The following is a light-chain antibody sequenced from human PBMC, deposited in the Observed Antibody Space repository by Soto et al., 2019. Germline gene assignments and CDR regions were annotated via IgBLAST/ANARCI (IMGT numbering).Light chain of an antibody. CDR1: QSVSRF. J-gene: IGKJ2*01. CDR3: QQYDQWPPYS. V-gene: IGKV3-15*01. Sequence: TQSLVTLSVSPGDGATLSCRASQSVSRFLAWYQQTPGQPPRLLIYAASSRVLGVPDRFTGSGSGTDFTLTISDVQSEDSAIYYCQQYDQWPPYSFGQGTRLEI. CDR2: AAS.